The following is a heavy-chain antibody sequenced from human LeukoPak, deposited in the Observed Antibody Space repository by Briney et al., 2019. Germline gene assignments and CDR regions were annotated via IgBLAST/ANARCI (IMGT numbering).Heavy chain of an antibody. J-gene: IGHJ5*02. Sequence: ASVKVSCKASGYTFTSYGISWVRQAPGQGLEWMGWISAYNGNTNYAQKLQGRVTMTTDTSTSTAYMELRSLRSDDTAVYHCARVVGYGDKGRFDPWGQGTLVTVSS. CDR1: GYTFTSYG. D-gene: IGHD4-17*01. V-gene: IGHV1-18*01. CDR3: ARVVGYGDKGRFDP. CDR2: ISAYNGNT.